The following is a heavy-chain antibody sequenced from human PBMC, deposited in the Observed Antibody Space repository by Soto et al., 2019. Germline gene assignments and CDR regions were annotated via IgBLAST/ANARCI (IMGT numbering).Heavy chain of an antibody. D-gene: IGHD3-9*01. Sequence: SETLSLTCTVSGGSISSSSYYWGRIGPPAGKGLEWIANMYFSGFYSGSTSYNPSLKSRVTISVDTSKNQFSLQVSSVTAADTAVYYCARGFDILTFGFCLDYWGQGTLVTVSS. CDR3: ARGFDILTFGFCLDY. CDR2: MYFSGFYSGST. V-gene: IGHV4-39*01. CDR1: GGSISSSSYY. J-gene: IGHJ4*02.